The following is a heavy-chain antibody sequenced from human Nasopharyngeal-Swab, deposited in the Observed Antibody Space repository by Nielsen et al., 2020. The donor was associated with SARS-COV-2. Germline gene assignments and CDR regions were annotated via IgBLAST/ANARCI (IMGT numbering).Heavy chain of an antibody. CDR1: GFTFDDYA. CDR3: ARDAARSWYNWFDP. V-gene: IGHV3-9*01. D-gene: IGHD6-13*01. J-gene: IGHJ5*02. Sequence: SLKISCAASGFTFDDYAMHWVRQAPGKGLEWVSGISWNSGTIGYADSVEGRFTISRDNAKNSLFLQMNSLRTEDTALYYCARDAARSWYNWFDPWGQGTLVTVSS. CDR2: ISWNSGTI.